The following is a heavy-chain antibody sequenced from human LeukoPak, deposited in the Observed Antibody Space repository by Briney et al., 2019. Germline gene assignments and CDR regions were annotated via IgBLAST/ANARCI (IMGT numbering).Heavy chain of an antibody. CDR3: TREYSSSSEY. V-gene: IGHV4-39*02. D-gene: IGHD6-6*01. J-gene: IGHJ4*02. CDR1: SGSISSSSYH. CDR2: IYYSGTT. Sequence: QPSETLSLTCTVSSGSISSSSYHWARIRQPPGKGLEWIGSIYYSGTTYYNPSLKSRVTISVDTSKNQFSLKLSSVTAADTAVYYCTREYSSSSEYWGQGTLVTVPS.